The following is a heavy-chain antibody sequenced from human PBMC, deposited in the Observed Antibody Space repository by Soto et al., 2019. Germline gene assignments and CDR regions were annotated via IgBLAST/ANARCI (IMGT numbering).Heavy chain of an antibody. D-gene: IGHD3-10*01. CDR2: INSDGSRT. CDR1: GFTFTDYW. J-gene: IGHJ6*02. V-gene: IGHV3-74*01. Sequence: GGSLRLSCAASGFTFTDYWTHWVRQAPGQGLVWVSRINSDGSRTSYADSVTGRFTISRDNAKNTLYLQMNSLRAEDTAVYYCAKPRSGSGSYLQYGMDVWGQGTTVTVSS. CDR3: AKPRSGSGSYLQYGMDV.